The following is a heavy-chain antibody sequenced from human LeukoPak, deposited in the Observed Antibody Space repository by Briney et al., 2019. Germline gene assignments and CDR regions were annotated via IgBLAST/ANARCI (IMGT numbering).Heavy chain of an antibody. Sequence: PGGSLRLSCAASGFTFGDYVINWVRQAPGKGLEWVGFIRSKAYGGTTEYAASVKGRFTISRDDSKSIAYLQINILKTEDTAVYYCSRGYYYGSGTPVWFDPWGQGTLVTVSS. CDR2: IRSKAYGGTT. V-gene: IGHV3-49*04. D-gene: IGHD3-10*01. CDR1: GFTFGDYV. J-gene: IGHJ5*02. CDR3: SRGYYYGSGTPVWFDP.